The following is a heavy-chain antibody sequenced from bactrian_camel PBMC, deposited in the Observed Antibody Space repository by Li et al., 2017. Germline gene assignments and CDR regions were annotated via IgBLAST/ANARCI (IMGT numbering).Heavy chain of an antibody. V-gene: IGHV3S53*01. CDR1: GYTCGPSSA. D-gene: IGHD7*01. CDR2: IDNSGRA. J-gene: IGHJ6*01. CDR3: AAGQTCGNWWKASEFGY. Sequence: QLVESGGGSVQAGESLRLSCTTSGYTCGPSSACCMGWFRQAPGKEREGVAAIDNSGRAQYKDSVKGRFTIAQDNAKTTAYLQMTSLKPEDSAMYFCAAGQTCGNWWKASEFGYWGQGTQVTVS.